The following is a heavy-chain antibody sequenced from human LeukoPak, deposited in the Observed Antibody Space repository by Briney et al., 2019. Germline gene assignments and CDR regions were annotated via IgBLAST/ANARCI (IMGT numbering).Heavy chain of an antibody. CDR3: ARSQAAAGAPYWYFDL. CDR2: IYSGGNT. V-gene: IGHV3-66*01. Sequence: GGSLRLSCAASEFSVSSNYMSWVRQAPGRGLEWVSVIYSGGNTLYADSVKGRFIISRDNSKNTLYLQMNSLRAEDTAVYYCARSQAAAGAPYWYFDLWGRGTLVTVSS. J-gene: IGHJ2*01. D-gene: IGHD6-13*01. CDR1: EFSVSSNY.